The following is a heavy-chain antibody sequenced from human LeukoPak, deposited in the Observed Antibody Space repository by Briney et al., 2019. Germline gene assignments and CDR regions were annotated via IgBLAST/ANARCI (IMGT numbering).Heavy chain of an antibody. Sequence: GGSLRLSCAASGFIFSDHYMDWVRQAPGKGLEWVGRTRNEANIYTTKYAASVKGRFTISRDDSKNSLYLQMNSLKTEDTAVYYCASPVGATTVRAFDIWGQGAMVTVSS. V-gene: IGHV3-72*01. CDR3: ASPVGATTVRAFDI. D-gene: IGHD1-26*01. CDR2: TRNEANIYTT. J-gene: IGHJ3*02. CDR1: GFIFSDHY.